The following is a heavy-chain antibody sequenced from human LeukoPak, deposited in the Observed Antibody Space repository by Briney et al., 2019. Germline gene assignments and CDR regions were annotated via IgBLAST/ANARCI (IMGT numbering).Heavy chain of an antibody. D-gene: IGHD5-12*01. V-gene: IGHV3-33*01. Sequence: GRSLRLSCAASGFTFSSYGMHWVRQAPGKGLEWVAVIWYDGSNKYYADSVKGRFTISRDSSKNTLYLQMNSLRAEDTAVYYCARAVATITRAFDYWGQGTLVTVSS. CDR3: ARAVATITRAFDY. CDR1: GFTFSSYG. CDR2: IWYDGSNK. J-gene: IGHJ4*02.